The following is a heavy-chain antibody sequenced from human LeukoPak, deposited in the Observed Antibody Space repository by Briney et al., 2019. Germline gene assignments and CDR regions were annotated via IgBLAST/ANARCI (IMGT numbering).Heavy chain of an antibody. D-gene: IGHD1-26*01. Sequence: GGSLRLSCAASGFTISSSYMSWVRQAPGKGLEWVSLIYVGGGTNYADSVKGRFTISRDNSKNTLYLQMNSLGAEDTAVYYCARAGAWELHFDYWGQGALVTVSS. CDR1: GFTISSSY. V-gene: IGHV3-53*01. CDR2: IYVGGGT. J-gene: IGHJ4*02. CDR3: ARAGAWELHFDY.